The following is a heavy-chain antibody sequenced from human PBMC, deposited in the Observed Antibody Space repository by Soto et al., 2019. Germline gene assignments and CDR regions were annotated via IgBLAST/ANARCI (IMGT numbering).Heavy chain of an antibody. CDR3: AKETPLQRRYYDGSGYYYFDY. Sequence: AWSLGLSCAASVFPFTNYGMHWVRQAPGKGLEWVALISFDGSAKYYAGSVNGRFTISRDNSKNTIYLQMNSLRVEDTAVYYCAKETPLQRRYYDGSGYYYFDYWGQGTLVTVSS. CDR2: ISFDGSAK. CDR1: VFPFTNYG. V-gene: IGHV3-30*18. J-gene: IGHJ4*02. D-gene: IGHD3-22*01.